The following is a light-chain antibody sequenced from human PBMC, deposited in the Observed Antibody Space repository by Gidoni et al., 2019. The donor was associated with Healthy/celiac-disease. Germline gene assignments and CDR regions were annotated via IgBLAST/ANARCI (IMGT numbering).Light chain of an antibody. V-gene: IGKV1-39*01. CDR2: AAS. CDR1: QSISSY. Sequence: QVRQARSYRTASVGDRVTITCRASQSISSYLKWYQQKPGKAPKLLIYAASSLQSWVPSRFSGSGSVTDFTPSIITLQPDVFATYYYQHSDSTPRLTFGGGTKVEIK. J-gene: IGKJ4*01. CDR3: QHSDSTPRLT.